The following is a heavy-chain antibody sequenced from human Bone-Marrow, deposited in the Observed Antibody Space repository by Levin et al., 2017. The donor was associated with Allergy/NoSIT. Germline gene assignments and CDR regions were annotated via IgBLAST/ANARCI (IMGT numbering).Heavy chain of an antibody. Sequence: GGSLRLSCAASGFTFSDYYMTWIRQAPGKGLECVSYINTISSYTNYADSVKGRFTISRDNAKDSLYLQMNSLRTEDTAVYYCARQNSGFLDYWGQGTLVTVSS. D-gene: IGHD3-22*01. CDR1: GFTFSDYY. J-gene: IGHJ4*02. CDR2: INTISSYT. CDR3: ARQNSGFLDY. V-gene: IGHV3-11*03.